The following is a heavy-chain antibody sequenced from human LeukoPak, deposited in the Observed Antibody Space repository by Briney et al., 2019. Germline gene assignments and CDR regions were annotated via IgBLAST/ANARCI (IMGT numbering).Heavy chain of an antibody. J-gene: IGHJ4*02. CDR1: GGSISSSNYY. Sequence: SQTLSLTCRVSGGSISSSNYYWSWVRQPAGKGLEWIGRIYTSESTNYNPSLKSRVTISVDTSRNQFSLKLSSVTAADTAVYYCARGLWFGDENPPYFDYWGQGILVTVSS. CDR3: ARGLWFGDENPPYFDY. CDR2: IYTSEST. V-gene: IGHV4-61*02. D-gene: IGHD3-10*01.